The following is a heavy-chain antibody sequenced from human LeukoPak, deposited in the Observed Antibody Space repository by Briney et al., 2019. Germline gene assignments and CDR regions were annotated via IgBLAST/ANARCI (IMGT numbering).Heavy chain of an antibody. Sequence: PGGSLRLSCAASGFTFSSYWMSWVRQAPGKGLEWVANIKQDGSEKYYVDSVKGRFTISRDNAKNSLYLQMNSLRTEDTAVYYCAKALTLYTSGWDLTGDVFDIWGQGTMVTVSS. V-gene: IGHV3-7*01. D-gene: IGHD6-19*01. J-gene: IGHJ3*02. CDR1: GFTFSSYW. CDR2: IKQDGSEK. CDR3: AKALTLYTSGWDLTGDVFDI.